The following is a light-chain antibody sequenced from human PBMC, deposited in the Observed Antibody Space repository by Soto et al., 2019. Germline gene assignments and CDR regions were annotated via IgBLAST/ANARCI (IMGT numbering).Light chain of an antibody. Sequence: DIQMTQSPSSLSASVGDRVTITCRASQSISSYLNWYQQKPGKAPKLLIYAASSLQSGVPSRFSGSGSGTDFTLTISSLQAEDFASYYCQQLRSYPSTFGGGTKVEIK. V-gene: IGKV1-39*01. CDR3: QQLRSYPST. CDR2: AAS. CDR1: QSISSY. J-gene: IGKJ4*01.